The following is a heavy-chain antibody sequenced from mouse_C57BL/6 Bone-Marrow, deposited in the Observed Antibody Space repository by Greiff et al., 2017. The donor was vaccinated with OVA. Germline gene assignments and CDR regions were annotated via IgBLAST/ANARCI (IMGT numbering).Heavy chain of an antibody. CDR2: IDTENGDT. J-gene: IGHJ1*03. CDR3: ARMQYHKYFDV. CDR1: GFNIKNTY. Sequence: VQLQQSVAELVRPGASVQLSCTASGFNIKNTYMHWVKQRPEQGLEWIGRIDTENGDTTYAPKFPGQATITADTSSNTAYLQLSSLTSEDTAIYYCARMQYHKYFDVWGTGTTGTVSS. D-gene: IGHD6-5*01. V-gene: IGHV14-3*01.